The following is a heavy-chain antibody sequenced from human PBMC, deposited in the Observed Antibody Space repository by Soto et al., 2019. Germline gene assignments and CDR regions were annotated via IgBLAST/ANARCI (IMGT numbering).Heavy chain of an antibody. J-gene: IGHJ4*02. D-gene: IGHD3-10*01. CDR3: ARDRTTMVIDY. V-gene: IGHV4-30-4*01. CDR1: GGSISSADFY. Sequence: SETLSLTFTVSGGSISSADFYWSWVRQPPGKGLERIGYIYYSGSTYYNSSLKSRVTISIDTSKNQFSLKLSSVTATDTAVYYCARDRTTMVIDYWGQGTLVTVSS. CDR2: IYYSGST.